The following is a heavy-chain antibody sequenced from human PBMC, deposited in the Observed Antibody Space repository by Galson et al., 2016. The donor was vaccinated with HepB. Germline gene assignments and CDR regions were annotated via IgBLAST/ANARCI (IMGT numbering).Heavy chain of an antibody. J-gene: IGHJ6*02. D-gene: IGHD3-3*01. CDR3: AKDLRAEGRVLRFLEWLVDA. CDR1: GFTFKNYV. CDR2: ITNRADNT. V-gene: IGHV3-23*01. Sequence: SLRLSCAASGFTFKNYVMNWVRQAPGKGPEWVASITNRADNTYYADAVRGRFTISRDNSNNTVYLEMNSLRAEDTATYYCAKDLRAEGRVLRFLEWLVDAWGQGTTVIVSS.